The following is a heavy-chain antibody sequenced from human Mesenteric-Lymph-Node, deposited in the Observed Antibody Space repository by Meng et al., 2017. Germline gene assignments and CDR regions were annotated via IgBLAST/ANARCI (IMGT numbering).Heavy chain of an antibody. CDR3: ARAHSSSWYLGWFDP. CDR2: INHSGST. D-gene: IGHD6-13*01. J-gene: IGHJ5*02. CDR1: GGSFSGYY. V-gene: IGHV4-34*01. Sequence: VELQQWGAGLLKPSETLSLTCAVYGGSFSGYYWSWIRQPPGKGLEWIGEINHSGSTNYNPSLKSRVTISVDTSKNQFSLKLSSVTAADTAVYYCARAHSSSWYLGWFDPWGQGTLVTVSS.